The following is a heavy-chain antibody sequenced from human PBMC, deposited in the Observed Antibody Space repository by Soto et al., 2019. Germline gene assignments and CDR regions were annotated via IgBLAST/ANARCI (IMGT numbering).Heavy chain of an antibody. J-gene: IGHJ4*02. D-gene: IGHD5-12*01. V-gene: IGHV1-69*01. Sequence: QVQLVQSGAEVKKPGSSVKVSCKASGGTFSSYAISWVRQAPGQGLEWMGGIIPIFGTANYAQKFQGRVTITADESTXTAYMELSXLXXXXXXXXXCAXGESGYPYWGQGTLVTVSS. CDR2: IIPIFGTA. CDR3: AXGESGYPY. CDR1: GGTFSSYA.